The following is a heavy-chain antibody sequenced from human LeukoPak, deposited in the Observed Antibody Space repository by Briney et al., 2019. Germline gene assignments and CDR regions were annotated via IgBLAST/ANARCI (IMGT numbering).Heavy chain of an antibody. CDR3: ARGYCSSTSCYFDY. J-gene: IGHJ4*02. V-gene: IGHV3-48*04. CDR1: GFTFNNYN. Sequence: GGSLRLSCAASGFTFNNYNMNWVRQVPGKGLEWVPYISSSSSTIYYADSVKGRFTISRDNAKNSLYLQMNSLRAEDTALYYCARGYCSSTSCYFDYWGQGTLVTVSS. CDR2: ISSSSSTI. D-gene: IGHD2-2*01.